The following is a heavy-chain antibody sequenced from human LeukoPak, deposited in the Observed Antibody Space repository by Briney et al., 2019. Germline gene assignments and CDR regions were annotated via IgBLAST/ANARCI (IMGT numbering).Heavy chain of an antibody. J-gene: IGHJ4*02. Sequence: GGSLRLSCAASGFTFSSYAMHWVRQAPGKGLEYVSAISSNGGSTYYANSVKGRFTISRDNSKNTLYLQMGSLRAEDMAVYYCARGNYDYVWGSYPVPDYWGQGTLVTVSS. CDR3: ARGNYDYVWGSYPVPDY. D-gene: IGHD3-16*02. CDR2: ISSNGGST. CDR1: GFTFSSYA. V-gene: IGHV3-64*01.